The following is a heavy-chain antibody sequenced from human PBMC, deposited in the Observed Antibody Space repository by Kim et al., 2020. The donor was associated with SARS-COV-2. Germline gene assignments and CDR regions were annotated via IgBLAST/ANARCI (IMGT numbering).Heavy chain of an antibody. D-gene: IGHD6-13*01. V-gene: IGHV3-21*01. Sequence: YADSVKGRFTISRDNAKNSLYLQMNSLRAEDTAVYYCAMIAAAADNWFDPWGQGTLVTVSS. CDR3: AMIAAAADNWFDP. J-gene: IGHJ5*02.